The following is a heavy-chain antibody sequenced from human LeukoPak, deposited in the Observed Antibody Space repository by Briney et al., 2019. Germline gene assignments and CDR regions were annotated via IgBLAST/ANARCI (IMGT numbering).Heavy chain of an antibody. CDR3: ARDPYSGGYGDYYYYYMDL. J-gene: IGHJ6*03. V-gene: IGHV3-72*01. Sequence: PGRSLRLSCAASGFTFSNHYMDWVRQAPGKGLEWVGRIRMKANGSTTEFAASVKGRFTISRDDSKNSLYLQMNSLKTEDTAVYYCARDPYSGGYGDYYYYYMDLWGQGTTVTISS. CDR1: GFTFSNHY. CDR2: IRMKANGSTT. D-gene: IGHD1-26*01.